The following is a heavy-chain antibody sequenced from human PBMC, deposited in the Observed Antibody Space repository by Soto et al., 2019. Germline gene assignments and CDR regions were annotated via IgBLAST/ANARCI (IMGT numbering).Heavy chain of an antibody. D-gene: IGHD6-13*01. CDR3: ARPDSSSWAAPFGS. Sequence: SETLSLTCAVAGGSLSSSNWWSWVHQTPGKGLEWIGEIYHSGSTNYNPSPRSRVTISLDKSKNQFSLRLSSVTASDTAVYYCARPDSSSWAAPFGSWGQGTLVTVSS. CDR2: IYHSGST. V-gene: IGHV4-4*02. J-gene: IGHJ4*02. CDR1: GGSLSSSNW.